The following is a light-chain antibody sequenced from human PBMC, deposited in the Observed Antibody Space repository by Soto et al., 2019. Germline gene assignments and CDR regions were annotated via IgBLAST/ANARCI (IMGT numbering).Light chain of an antibody. V-gene: IGLV2-23*02. J-gene: IGLJ1*01. Sequence: QSVLTQPASVSGFPGQSITISCTGTRSDVGRYNFVSWYQQHPGKVPKLMIYEVTKRPSGVSDRFSGSKSGNTASLTISGLQAEDEADYYCCSDAGVGVYVFGTGTKLTV. CDR2: EVT. CDR3: CSDAGVGVYV. CDR1: RSDVGRYNF.